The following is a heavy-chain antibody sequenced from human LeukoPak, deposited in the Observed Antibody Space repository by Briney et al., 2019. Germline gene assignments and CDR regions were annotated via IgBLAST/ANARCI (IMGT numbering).Heavy chain of an antibody. Sequence: GASVKVSCKASGYTFTSYGISWVRQAPGQGLEWMGWISAYNGNTNYAQKLRGRVTMTTDTSTSTAYMELRSLRSDDTAVYYCAAIYSTYYYYYGMDVWGQGTTVTVSS. CDR2: ISAYNGNT. V-gene: IGHV1-18*01. CDR3: AAIYSTYYYYYGMDV. D-gene: IGHD2-21*01. CDR1: GYTFTSYG. J-gene: IGHJ6*02.